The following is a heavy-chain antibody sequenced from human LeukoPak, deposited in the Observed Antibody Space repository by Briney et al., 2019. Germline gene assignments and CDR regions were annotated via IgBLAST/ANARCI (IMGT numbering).Heavy chain of an antibody. CDR1: GYTFTGYY. CDR2: INPSGGST. J-gene: IGHJ1*01. Sequence: ASVKVSCKASGYTFTGYYIHWVRQAPGQGLEWMGIINPSGGSTSYAQKFQGRVTMTRDMSTSTVYMELSSLRSEDTAVYYCARGRGIAVAGRADFQHWGQGTLVTVSA. V-gene: IGHV1-46*01. CDR3: ARGRGIAVAGRADFQH. D-gene: IGHD6-19*01.